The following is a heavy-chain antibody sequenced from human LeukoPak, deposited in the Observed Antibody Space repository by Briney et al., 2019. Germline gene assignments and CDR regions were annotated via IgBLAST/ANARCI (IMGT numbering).Heavy chain of an antibody. CDR3: ARELGGSGLYYGMDV. CDR2: ISSSSSYI. V-gene: IGHV3-21*01. D-gene: IGHD3-10*01. CDR1: GFTFSSYS. Sequence: PGGSLRLSCAASGFTFSSYSMNWVRQAPGKGLEWVSSISSSSSYIYYADSVKGRFTISRDNAKNSLYLQMNSLRAEDTAVYYCARELGGSGLYYGMDVWGQGTTVTVSS. J-gene: IGHJ6*02.